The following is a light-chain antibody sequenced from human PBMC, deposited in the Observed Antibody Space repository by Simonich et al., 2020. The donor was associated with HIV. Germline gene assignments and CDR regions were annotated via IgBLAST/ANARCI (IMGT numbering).Light chain of an antibody. V-gene: IGKV3-15*01. CDR2: SAS. CDR1: QSVSSN. J-gene: IGKJ4*01. Sequence: EIVMTQSPATLSVSPGERATLSCRARQSVSSNLAWYQQNPGQAPRLLIYSASTRATGIPAKFSGSWSGTEFTLTISSMQSEDIAVYYCQQYNNRPLTFGGGTKVEIK. CDR3: QQYNNRPLT.